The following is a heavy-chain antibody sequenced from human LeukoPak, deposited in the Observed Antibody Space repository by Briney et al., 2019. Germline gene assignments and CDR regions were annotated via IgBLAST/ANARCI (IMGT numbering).Heavy chain of an antibody. CDR1: GFTFSSYS. Sequence: GGSLRLSCAASGFTFSSYSMNWVRQAPGKGLEWVSSISSSSSYIYYADTVKGRFTISRDNAKNSLYLQMNSLRAEDTAVYYCARDPRTTGKSNYGMDVWGQGTTVTVSS. J-gene: IGHJ6*02. CDR2: ISSSSSYI. D-gene: IGHD4-17*01. CDR3: ARDPRTTGKSNYGMDV. V-gene: IGHV3-21*01.